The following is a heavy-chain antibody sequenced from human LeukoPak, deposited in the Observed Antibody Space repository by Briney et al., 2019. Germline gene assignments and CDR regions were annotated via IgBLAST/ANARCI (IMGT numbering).Heavy chain of an antibody. CDR1: GYTFTKYD. Sequence: GASVKVSCKASGYTFTKYDINWVRQAAGQGLEWMGWISPNSGNTRYVENFQDRVTMSRDTSISTVYMELRSLRSEDTAVYYCARVESSNSAYYYYYYGMDVWGQGTTVTVSS. CDR3: ARVESSNSAYYYYYYGMDV. J-gene: IGHJ6*02. V-gene: IGHV1-8*01. D-gene: IGHD6-13*01. CDR2: ISPNSGNT.